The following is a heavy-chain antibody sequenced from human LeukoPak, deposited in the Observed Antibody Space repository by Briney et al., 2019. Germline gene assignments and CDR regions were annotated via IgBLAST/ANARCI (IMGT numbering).Heavy chain of an antibody. CDR2: IYYSGNT. CDR1: GGSISSYY. V-gene: IGHV4-59*01. CDR3: ARGFNWFDP. J-gene: IGHJ5*02. Sequence: ASETLSLTCTVSGGSISSYYWSWIRQPPGKGLGCIGYIYYSGNTNYNPSLKSRVTISVDMSKNQLSLNLASVTAADTAVYYCARGFNWFDPWGQGTLVTVPS.